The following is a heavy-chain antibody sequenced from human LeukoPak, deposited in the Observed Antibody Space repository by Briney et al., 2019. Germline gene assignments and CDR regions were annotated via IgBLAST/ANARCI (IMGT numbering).Heavy chain of an antibody. CDR3: ARGVGATARAFDI. D-gene: IGHD1-26*01. Sequence: ASVKVSCKASGYTPSGYHIHWVRQAPRQGLEWMGWINANNGDTNNAQKFQGRVTMTRDTSISTAYMDLSGLTADDTAVYYCARGVGATARAFDIWGQGTMVIVSS. CDR1: GYTPSGYH. V-gene: IGHV1-2*02. CDR2: INANNGDT. J-gene: IGHJ3*02.